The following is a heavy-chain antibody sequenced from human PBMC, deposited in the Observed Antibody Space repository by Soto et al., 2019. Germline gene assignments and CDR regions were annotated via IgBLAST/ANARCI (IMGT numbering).Heavy chain of an antibody. CDR3: AGTTSHQWYYMDV. D-gene: IGHD1-7*01. J-gene: IGHJ6*03. V-gene: IGHV6-1*01. CDR2: TYYRSRWYN. CDR1: GDSVSSNSAA. Sequence: QVQLQESGPGLVKPSQTLSLTCAISGDSVSSNSAAWNWIRLSPSRGLEWLARTYYRSRWYNDYAVSVRSRITVNPDTSKNQFSLQLNSVTPEDTAVYYGAGTTSHQWYYMDVWGKGTTVTVSS.